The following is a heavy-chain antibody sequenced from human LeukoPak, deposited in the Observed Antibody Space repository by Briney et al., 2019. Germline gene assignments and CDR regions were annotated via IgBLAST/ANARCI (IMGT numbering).Heavy chain of an antibody. CDR2: VYSGGGT. CDR1: GFNVSRNY. J-gene: IGHJ4*02. V-gene: IGHV3-66*01. Sequence: PGGSPRLSCAASGFNVSRNYMTWVRQAPGKGLEWVSVVYSGGGTYYADSVKGRFTISRDTPKSTLYLQMNSLRAEDTAVYYCTRGAAMRDWGQGTLVTVSS. CDR3: TRGAAMRD.